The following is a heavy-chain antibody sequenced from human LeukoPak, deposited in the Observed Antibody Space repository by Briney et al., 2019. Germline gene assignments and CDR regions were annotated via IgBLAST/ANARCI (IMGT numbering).Heavy chain of an antibody. J-gene: IGHJ4*02. CDR1: GYTFTGYY. CDR3: ARVSTTVTTLDY. Sequence: GASVKVSCKASGYTFTGYYMHWVRQPPGQGLEWMGWINPNSGGTNYAQKFQGRVTMTRDTSISTAYMELSRLRSDDTAVYYCARVSTTVTTLDYWGQGTLVTVSS. CDR2: INPNSGGT. V-gene: IGHV1-2*02. D-gene: IGHD4-17*01.